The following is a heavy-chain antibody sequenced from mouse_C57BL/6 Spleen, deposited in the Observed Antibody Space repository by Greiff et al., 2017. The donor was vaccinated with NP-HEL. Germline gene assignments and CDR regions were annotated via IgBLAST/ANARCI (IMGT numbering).Heavy chain of an antibody. D-gene: IGHD1-1*01. CDR2: ILPGSGST. V-gene: IGHV1-9*01. CDR1: GYTFTGYW. J-gene: IGHJ3*01. CDR3: ARRGYGSSPAWFAY. Sequence: QVQLQQSGAELMKPGASVKLSCKATGYTFTGYWIEWVKQRPGHGLEWIGEILPGSGSTNYTEKFKGKATFTADTSSNTAYMQLSSLTTEDSAIYYCARRGYGSSPAWFAYWGQGTLVTVSA.